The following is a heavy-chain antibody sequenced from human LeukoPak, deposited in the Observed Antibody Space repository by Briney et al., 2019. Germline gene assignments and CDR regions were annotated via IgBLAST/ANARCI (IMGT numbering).Heavy chain of an antibody. J-gene: IGHJ6*02. V-gene: IGHV1-24*01. CDR3: ATDSGPPAVAGTYYYYYGMDV. CDR1: GYTLTELS. Sequence: ASVKVSCKVSGYTLTELSMHWVRQAPGKGLEWMGGFDPEDGETIYAQKFQGRVTMTEDTSTDTAYMELNSLRSEDTAVYYCATDSGPPAVAGTYYYYYGMDVWGQGTTVTVSS. CDR2: FDPEDGET. D-gene: IGHD6-19*01.